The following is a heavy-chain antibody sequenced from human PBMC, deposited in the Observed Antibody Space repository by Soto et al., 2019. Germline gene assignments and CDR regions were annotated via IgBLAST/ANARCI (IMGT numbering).Heavy chain of an antibody. Sequence: EEQLVESGGGLVQPGGSLTLSCAASGFTFSDYYMEWVRQAPGKGLEWVARSRNKAKSYTTDYAASVKGRFTISRDLSKNSLYLQMNNLKTEDTAVYYCSKLEGGWGQGTLVIVSS. V-gene: IGHV3-72*01. CDR2: SRNKAKSYTT. CDR3: SKLEGG. CDR1: GFTFSDYY. D-gene: IGHD3-3*01. J-gene: IGHJ4*02.